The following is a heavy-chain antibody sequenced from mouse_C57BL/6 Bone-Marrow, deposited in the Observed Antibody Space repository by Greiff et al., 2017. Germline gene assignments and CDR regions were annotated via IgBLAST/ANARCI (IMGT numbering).Heavy chain of an antibody. CDR2: ISNLAYST. J-gene: IGHJ4*01. CDR3: ARQTAYYYYAMDY. Sequence: EVKLEESGGGLVQPGGSLKLSCAASGFTFSDYGMAWVRQAPRKGPEWVAFISNLAYSTYYADTVTGRFTITRENAKNTPYLEMSSLRSEDTAMYYCARQTAYYYYAMDYWGQGTSVTVSA. D-gene: IGHD4-1*01. V-gene: IGHV5-15*04. CDR1: GFTFSDYG.